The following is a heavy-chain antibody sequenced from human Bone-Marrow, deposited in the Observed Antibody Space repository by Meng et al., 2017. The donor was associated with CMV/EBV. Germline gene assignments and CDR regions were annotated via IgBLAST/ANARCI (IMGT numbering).Heavy chain of an antibody. CDR2: INQDGSDD. V-gene: IGHV3-7*01. CDR3: ARHTRSWPGDY. D-gene: IGHD1-26*01. CDR1: GFTFSNYW. Sequence: GGSLRLSCAASGFTFSNYWMSWVRQAPGKGLEWVANINQDGSDDYYVDSVKGRFTISRDNTKNSLYLQMTGLRAEDSAVYYCARHTRSWPGDYWGQGTRVTGSS. J-gene: IGHJ4*02.